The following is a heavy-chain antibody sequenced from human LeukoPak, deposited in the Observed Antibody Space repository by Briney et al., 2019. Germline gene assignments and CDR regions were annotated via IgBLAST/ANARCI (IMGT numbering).Heavy chain of an antibody. Sequence: GGSLRLSCAASGFTFSSYSMDWVRQAPGKGLEWVPSISSSSSYIYYADSVKGRFTISRDNAKNSLYLQMNSLRAEDTAVYYCTSGLGMGTFDYWGQGTLVTVSS. CDR3: TSGLGMGTFDY. D-gene: IGHD7-27*01. CDR2: ISSSSSYI. V-gene: IGHV3-21*01. J-gene: IGHJ4*02. CDR1: GFTFSSYS.